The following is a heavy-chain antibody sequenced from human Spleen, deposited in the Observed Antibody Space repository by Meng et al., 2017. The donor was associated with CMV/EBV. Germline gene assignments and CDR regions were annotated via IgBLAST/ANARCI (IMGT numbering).Heavy chain of an antibody. CDR1: GFTFSSYG. V-gene: IGHV3-30*02. CDR3: ARASYYDYGMDV. CDR2: IRYDGSNK. J-gene: IGHJ6*02. Sequence: GGSLRLSCAASGFTFSSYGIHWVRQVPGKGLEWVAHIRYDGSNKYYGDSGKGRFTISRENSKNTLYLQMNSLSAEDTAVYYCARASYYDYGMDVWGQGTTVTVSS.